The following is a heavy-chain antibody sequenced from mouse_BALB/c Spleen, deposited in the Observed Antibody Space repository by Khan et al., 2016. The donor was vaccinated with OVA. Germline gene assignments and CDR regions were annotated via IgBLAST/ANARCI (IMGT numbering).Heavy chain of an antibody. Sequence: VQLQQSGPELVKPGASVKMSCKASGYTFTRYVMHWVKQKPGQGLEWIGYINPYNDGAKYNEKFKGKATLTSDKSSSTADMELNSLTSEDSAVYCCARPWKRDERVFDYRGQGTTLTVSS. CDR1: GYTFTRYV. D-gene: IGHD3-3*01. J-gene: IGHJ2*01. CDR3: ARPWKRDERVFDY. V-gene: IGHV1S136*01. CDR2: INPYNDGA.